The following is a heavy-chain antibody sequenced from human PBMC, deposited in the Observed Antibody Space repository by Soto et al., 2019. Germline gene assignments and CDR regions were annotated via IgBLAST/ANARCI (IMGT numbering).Heavy chain of an antibody. CDR3: GRGDRGGFDL. D-gene: IGHD3-10*01. J-gene: IGHJ3*01. Sequence: EVQLVESGGGLVQPGESLRLSCAASGFTFDYYWMHWVRQAPGKGLVWVSRVHSDGTTTTYADSVKGRFTISRDNARNTVPLQMGSLGAEDTAIYYCGRGDRGGFDLWGHWTVVTV. V-gene: IGHV3-74*01. CDR2: VHSDGTTT. CDR1: GFTFDYYW.